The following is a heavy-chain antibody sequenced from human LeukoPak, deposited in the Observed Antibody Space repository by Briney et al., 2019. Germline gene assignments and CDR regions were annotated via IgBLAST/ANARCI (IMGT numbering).Heavy chain of an antibody. Sequence: SDTLSLTCTVSSGSIRSGDYYWSWVRQPPGKGLEWIGYVYNSGSPNYNPYRKSRVTISIETSKNQFALRLSSVTAADTAMYYCARGGDAYYFHYWGQGTLVTVSS. V-gene: IGHV4-61*08. CDR2: VYNSGSP. CDR1: SGSIRSGDYY. J-gene: IGHJ4*02. D-gene: IGHD5-24*01. CDR3: ARGGDAYYFHY.